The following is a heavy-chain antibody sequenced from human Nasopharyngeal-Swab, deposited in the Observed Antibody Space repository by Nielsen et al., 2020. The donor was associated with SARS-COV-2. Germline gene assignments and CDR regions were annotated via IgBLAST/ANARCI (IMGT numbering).Heavy chain of an antibody. Sequence: ASVKVSCKAYGYTFTSYGISWVRQAPGQGLEWMGWISGYNGNTNYAQKLQGRVTMTTDTSTSTAYMELRSLRSDDTAVYYCARGFSGLSALLCSSTSCLDAFEIWGQGTMVTVSS. CDR3: ARGFSGLSALLCSSTSCLDAFEI. CDR1: GYTFTSYG. V-gene: IGHV1-18*01. CDR2: ISGYNGNT. D-gene: IGHD2-2*01. J-gene: IGHJ3*02.